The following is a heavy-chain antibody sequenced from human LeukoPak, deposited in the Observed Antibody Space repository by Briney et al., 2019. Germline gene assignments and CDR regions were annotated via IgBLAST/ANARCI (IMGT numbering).Heavy chain of an antibody. V-gene: IGHV4-34*01. CDR1: GGSFSGYY. Sequence: PSETLSLTCAVYGGSFSGYYWSWIRQPPGKGLEWIGEINHSGSTNYNPSLKSRVTISVDTSKNQFSLKLSSVTAADTAVYYCARRSSGWYLVDYWGQGTLVTVSS. CDR3: ARRSSGWYLVDY. D-gene: IGHD6-19*01. J-gene: IGHJ4*02. CDR2: INHSGST.